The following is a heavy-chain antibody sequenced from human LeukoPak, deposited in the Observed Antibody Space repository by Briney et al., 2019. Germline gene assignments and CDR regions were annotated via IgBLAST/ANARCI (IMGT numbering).Heavy chain of an antibody. CDR1: GGSISSSTCY. CDR2: IYDRGNT. D-gene: IGHD5-18*01. J-gene: IGHJ4*02. CDR3: ARADNYGYSKLDY. V-gene: IGHV4-39*01. Sequence: SETLSLTCTVSGGSISSSTCYWGWIRQPPGKGLEWIGSIYDRGNTYYNPSLKSRLTISVDTSKNQFSLKLLSVIAADTAVYYCARADNYGYSKLDYWGQGTLVTVSS.